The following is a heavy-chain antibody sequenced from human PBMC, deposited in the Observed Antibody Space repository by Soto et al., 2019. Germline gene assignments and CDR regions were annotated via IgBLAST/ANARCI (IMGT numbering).Heavy chain of an antibody. D-gene: IGHD2-2*01. CDR3: ARDRVLPGATPHWFDP. J-gene: IGHJ5*02. Sequence: QVQLVQSGAEVRKPGSSVKVSCKASGGTFSSYIISWVRQAPGQGLEWMGEIIPIFGTTNYAQKFQGRVTVTADESTRTAYMELSSLRSEDTAVYYSARDRVLPGATPHWFDPWGQGTLVTVSS. V-gene: IGHV1-69*01. CDR2: IIPIFGTT. CDR1: GGTFSSYI.